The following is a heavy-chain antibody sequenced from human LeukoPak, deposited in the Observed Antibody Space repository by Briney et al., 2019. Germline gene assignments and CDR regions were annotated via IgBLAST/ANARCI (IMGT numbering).Heavy chain of an antibody. D-gene: IGHD3-22*01. CDR1: GGSFTGYY. V-gene: IGHV4-59*08. CDR3: ARQLNYYDSSDYPHTYYFDY. J-gene: IGHJ4*02. Sequence: PSETLSLTCAVYGGSFTGYYWSWIRQPPGKGLEWIGYIYYSGSTNYNPSLKSRVTISVDTSKNQFSLKLSSVTAADTAVYYCARQLNYYDSSDYPHTYYFDYWGQGTLVTVSS. CDR2: IYYSGST.